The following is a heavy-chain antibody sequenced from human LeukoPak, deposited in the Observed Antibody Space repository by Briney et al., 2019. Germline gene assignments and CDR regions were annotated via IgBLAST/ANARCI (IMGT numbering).Heavy chain of an antibody. CDR3: AKDYSSGLYDAFDI. J-gene: IGHJ3*02. Sequence: PGGSLRLSCAASGFTFSSYWMHRVRQAPGKGLVWVSRINTDGISTKYADSVKGRFTISRDNAKNTLYLQMNSLRAEDTAVYYCAKDYSSGLYDAFDIWGQGTMVTVSS. V-gene: IGHV3-74*01. CDR2: INTDGIST. D-gene: IGHD5-18*01. CDR1: GFTFSSYW.